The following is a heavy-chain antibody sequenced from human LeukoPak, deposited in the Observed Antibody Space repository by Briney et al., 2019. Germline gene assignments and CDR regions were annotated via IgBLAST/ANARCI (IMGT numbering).Heavy chain of an antibody. Sequence: GGSLRLSCAASGFTFSSYAMSWVRQAPGKGLEWVSAISGSGGSTYYADSVKGRFTISRDNSKNTLYLQMNSLRAEDTAVYYCAKGIAPYCTNGVCYSSYFDYWGQGTLVTVSS. CDR2: ISGSGGST. J-gene: IGHJ4*02. CDR3: AKGIAPYCTNGVCYSSYFDY. V-gene: IGHV3-23*01. CDR1: GFTFSSYA. D-gene: IGHD2-8*01.